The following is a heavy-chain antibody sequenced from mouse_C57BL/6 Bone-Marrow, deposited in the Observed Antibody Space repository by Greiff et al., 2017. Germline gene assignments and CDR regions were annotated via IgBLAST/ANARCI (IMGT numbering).Heavy chain of an antibody. J-gene: IGHJ3*01. Sequence: EVQLQQSGAELVRPGASVKLSCTASGFNIKDDYMHWVKQRPEQGLEWIGWIDPENGDTEYASKFQGKATITADTSSNTAYLQLSSLTSEDTAVYCCTTVVAIYYAMDYWGQGTLVTVSA. CDR2: IDPENGDT. V-gene: IGHV14-4*01. CDR3: TTVVAIYYAMDY. D-gene: IGHD1-1*01. CDR1: GFNIKDDY.